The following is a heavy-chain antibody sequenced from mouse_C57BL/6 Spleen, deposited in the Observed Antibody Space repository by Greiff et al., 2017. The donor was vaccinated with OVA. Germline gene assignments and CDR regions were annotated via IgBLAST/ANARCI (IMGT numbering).Heavy chain of an antibody. CDR3: ARNEDDHWYCDV. CDR2: IWSGGST. Sequence: QVQLKESGPGLVQPSQCLSISCTVSGFSFTSYGVHWVRQSPGKGLEWLGVIWSGGSTDYNAAFISRLSISKDNSKSQVFVKMNSLQADDTAIYDCARNEDDHWYCDVWGTGTTVTVAS. J-gene: IGHJ1*03. V-gene: IGHV2-2*01. CDR1: GFSFTSYG.